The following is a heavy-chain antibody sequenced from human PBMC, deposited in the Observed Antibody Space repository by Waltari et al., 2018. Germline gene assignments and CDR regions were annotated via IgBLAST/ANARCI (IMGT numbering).Heavy chain of an antibody. D-gene: IGHD2-8*01. CDR1: GGSISSGGYS. CDR3: ARDSRYCTNGVCSPGGPFDY. Sequence: QVQLQESGPGLVKPSQTLSLTCTVSGGSISSGGYSWSWIRQHPGKGLEWIGYIYYSGSTYYNPSLKSRVTISVDTSKNQFSLKLSSVTAADTAVYYCARDSRYCTNGVCSPGGPFDYWGQGTLVTVSS. J-gene: IGHJ4*02. CDR2: IYYSGST. V-gene: IGHV4-31*03.